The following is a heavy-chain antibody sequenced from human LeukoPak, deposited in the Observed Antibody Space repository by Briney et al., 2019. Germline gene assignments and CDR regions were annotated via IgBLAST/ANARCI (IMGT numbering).Heavy chain of an antibody. CDR2: INTNTGSP. J-gene: IGHJ4*02. Sequence: ASVKVSCKASGYAFTRNALSWVRQAPGQGLEWMGWINTNTGSPTYAQGFTGRFVFSLDTSVSTAYLQISSLKAEDTAVYYCARVFQVATMDYWGQGTLVTVSS. D-gene: IGHD5-12*01. CDR3: ARVFQVATMDY. V-gene: IGHV7-4-1*02. CDR1: GYAFTRNA.